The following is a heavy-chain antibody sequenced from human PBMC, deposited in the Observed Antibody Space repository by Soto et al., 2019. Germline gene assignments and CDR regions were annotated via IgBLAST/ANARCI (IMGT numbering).Heavy chain of an antibody. Sequence: GGSLRLSCAASGFTFSNAWMSWIRQAPGKGLEWVGRIKRKTDCGTTNYAAPVKGRFTISRDNSKNTLYLQMNSLRTEDTAVYYCTTNGPIVGSGEGIDYWGQGTMVTVSS. CDR1: GFTFSNAW. D-gene: IGHD1-26*01. CDR3: TTNGPIVGSGEGIDY. CDR2: IKRKTDCGTT. V-gene: IGHV3-15*01. J-gene: IGHJ4*02.